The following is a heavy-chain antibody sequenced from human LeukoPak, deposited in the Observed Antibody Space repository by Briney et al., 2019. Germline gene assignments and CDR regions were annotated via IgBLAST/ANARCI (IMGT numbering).Heavy chain of an antibody. J-gene: IGHJ4*02. Sequence: PGGSLRLSCAASGFTFSTYAMSWVRQAPGKGLERVSAISARGDTYYSDSVKGRFTISRDNSKNALYLQMDSLRAEDTAVYYCARHYYDNSGYYGDDYWGQGTLVTVSS. V-gene: IGHV3-23*01. CDR1: GFTFSTYA. CDR3: ARHYYDNSGYYGDDY. CDR2: ISARGDT. D-gene: IGHD3-22*01.